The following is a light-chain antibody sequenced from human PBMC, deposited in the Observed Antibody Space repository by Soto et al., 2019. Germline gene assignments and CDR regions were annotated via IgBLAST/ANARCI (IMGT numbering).Light chain of an antibody. CDR1: SSNIGAGYD. J-gene: IGLJ2*01. CDR3: QSYDSSLSGSV. V-gene: IGLV1-40*01. CDR2: GNS. Sequence: QLVLTQPPPVSGAPGQRITISCTGSSSNIGAGYDVHWYQQLPGTAPKLLIYGNSNRPSGVPDRFSGSKSGTSASLAITGLQAEDEADYYCQSYDSSLSGSVFGGGTKVTVL.